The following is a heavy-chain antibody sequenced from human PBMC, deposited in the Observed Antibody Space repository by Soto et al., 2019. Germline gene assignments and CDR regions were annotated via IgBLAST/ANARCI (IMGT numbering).Heavy chain of an antibody. CDR1: GDAISNYY. CDR3: ARVSAATITGFDY. CDR2: IYYSGST. Sequence: SETLSLTCGVSGDAISNYYWSCIRQPPGKGLEWIGYIYYSGSTNYNPSLKSRVTISVDTSKNQFSLKLSSVTAADTAVYYCARVSAATITGFDYWGQGTLVTVSS. J-gene: IGHJ4*02. V-gene: IGHV4-59*01. D-gene: IGHD5-12*01.